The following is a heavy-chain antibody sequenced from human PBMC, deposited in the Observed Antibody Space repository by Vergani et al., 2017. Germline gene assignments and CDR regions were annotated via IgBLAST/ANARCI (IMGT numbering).Heavy chain of an antibody. J-gene: IGHJ4*02. CDR2: IYHSGST. D-gene: IGHD5-24*01. CDR1: GGSISSSNW. CDR3: ARDPLGDGYNFYYFDY. Sequence: QVQLQESGPGLVKPSGTLSLTCAVSGGSISSSNWWSWVRQPPGKGLEWIGEIYHSGSTNYNPSLKSQVTISVDKSKNQFSLKLSSVTAADTAVYYCARDPLGDGYNFYYFDYWGQGTLVTVSS. V-gene: IGHV4-4*02.